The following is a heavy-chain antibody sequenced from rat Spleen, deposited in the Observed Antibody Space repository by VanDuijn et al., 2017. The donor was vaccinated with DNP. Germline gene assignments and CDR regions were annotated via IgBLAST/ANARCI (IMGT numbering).Heavy chain of an antibody. Sequence: QVQLKESGPGLVRPSQTLSLACTVSGFSLTSYHVHWVRQPSGKGLEWMGEMWTGGKAEYNFALKSRLTISRDTSKSQVFLEMNSLQTEDTATYYCARDSYPGIGDYWGQGVMVTVSS. CDR3: ARDSYPGIGDY. D-gene: IGHD1-4*01. J-gene: IGHJ2*01. CDR1: GFSLTSYH. CDR2: MWTGGKA. V-gene: IGHV2-30*01.